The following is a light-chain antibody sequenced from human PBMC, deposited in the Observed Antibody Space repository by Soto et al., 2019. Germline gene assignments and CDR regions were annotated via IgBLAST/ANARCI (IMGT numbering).Light chain of an antibody. CDR2: DAS. J-gene: IGKJ4*02. Sequence: DIQMTHSPSSLSASVGDRVTITCQASQDISNYLNWYQKKPGKAPKLLIYDASNLETGVPSRFSGSGSGTDFTFTISSLQPEDIATYFCQQYDNLPRTFGGGTKVDIK. V-gene: IGKV1-33*01. CDR1: QDISNY. CDR3: QQYDNLPRT.